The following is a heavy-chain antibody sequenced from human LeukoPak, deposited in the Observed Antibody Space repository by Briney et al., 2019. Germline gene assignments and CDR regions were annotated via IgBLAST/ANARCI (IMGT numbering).Heavy chain of an antibody. J-gene: IGHJ4*02. V-gene: IGHV1-46*01. CDR2: INPSGGST. CDR1: GYTFTSYY. CDR3: ARDWGAVTSIDY. D-gene: IGHD4-11*01. Sequence: ASVKVSCKASGYTFTSYYMHWVRQAPGQGLEWMGIINPSGGSTSYAQKFQGRVTMTRDTSISTAYMELSRLRSDDTAVYYCARDWGAVTSIDYWGQGTPVTVSS.